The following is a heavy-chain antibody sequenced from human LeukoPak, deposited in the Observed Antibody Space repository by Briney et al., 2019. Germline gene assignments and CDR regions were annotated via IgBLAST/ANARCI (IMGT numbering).Heavy chain of an antibody. CDR3: AKRHGDGYNSWFDP. J-gene: IGHJ5*02. Sequence: GGSLRLSCAASGFTFSSYSMNWVRQAPGKGLEWVSCISSSSSYIYYADSVKGRFTTSRDNAKNSLYLQMNSLRAEDTAVYYCAKRHGDGYNSWFDPWGQGTLVTVSS. CDR1: GFTFSSYS. D-gene: IGHD5-24*01. CDR2: ISSSSSYI. V-gene: IGHV3-21*01.